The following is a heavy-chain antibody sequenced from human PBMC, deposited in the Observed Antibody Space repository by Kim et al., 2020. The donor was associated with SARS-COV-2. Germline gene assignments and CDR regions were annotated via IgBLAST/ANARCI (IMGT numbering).Heavy chain of an antibody. Sequence: GGSLRLSCAASGFTFSSYGMHWVRQAPGKGLEWVAVIWYDGSNKYYADSVKGRFTISRDNSKNTLYLQMNSLRAEDTAVYYCARDGSIAVAGEQPQPDYWGQGTLVTVSS. D-gene: IGHD6-19*01. CDR3: ARDGSIAVAGEQPQPDY. J-gene: IGHJ4*02. CDR1: GFTFSSYG. V-gene: IGHV3-33*01. CDR2: IWYDGSNK.